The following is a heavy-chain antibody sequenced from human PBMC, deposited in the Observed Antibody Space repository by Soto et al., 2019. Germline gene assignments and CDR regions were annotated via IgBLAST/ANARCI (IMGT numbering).Heavy chain of an antibody. CDR2: INHSGST. CDR3: ARGPRGYGDPREFDY. V-gene: IGHV4-34*01. Sequence: SETLSLTCAVYGGSFSGYCWSWIRQPPGKRLEWIGEINHSGSTNYNPSLKSRVTISVDTSKNQFSLKLSSVTAADTAVYYCARGPRGYGDPREFDYWGQGTLVTVSS. CDR1: GGSFSGYC. D-gene: IGHD4-17*01. J-gene: IGHJ4*02.